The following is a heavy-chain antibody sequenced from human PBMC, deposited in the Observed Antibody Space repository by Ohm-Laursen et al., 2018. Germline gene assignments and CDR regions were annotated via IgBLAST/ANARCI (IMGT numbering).Heavy chain of an antibody. CDR2: IYYSGST. CDR3: ASQSGDYVGQYYFDY. V-gene: IGHV4-59*07. CDR1: GGSISSYY. J-gene: IGHJ4*02. D-gene: IGHD4-17*01. Sequence: SDTLSLTCTDSGGSISSYYWSWIRQPPGKGLEWIGYIYYSGSTNYNPSLKSRVTISVDTSKNQFSLKLSSVTAADTAVYYCASQSGDYVGQYYFDYWGQGTLVAVSS.